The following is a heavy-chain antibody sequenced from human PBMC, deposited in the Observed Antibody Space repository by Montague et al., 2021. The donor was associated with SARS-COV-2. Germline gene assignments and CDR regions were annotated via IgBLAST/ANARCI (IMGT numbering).Heavy chain of an antibody. D-gene: IGHD3-9*01. CDR3: ARQVAGGYILTGYSVGTWFDP. CDR1: GGSISSSSDD. V-gene: IGHV4-39*01. Sequence: SETLSPTRTVSGGSISSSSDDWGWIHQPPGKGLEWIGSIYYSGSTYYNPSLKSRVTISVDTSKNQFSLKLSSVTAADTAVYYCARQVAGGYILTGYSVGTWFDPWGQGTLVTVSS. CDR2: IYYSGST. J-gene: IGHJ5*02.